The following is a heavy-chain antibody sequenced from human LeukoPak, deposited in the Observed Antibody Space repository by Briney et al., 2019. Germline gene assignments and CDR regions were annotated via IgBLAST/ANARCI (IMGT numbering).Heavy chain of an antibody. CDR3: AKIGRRCGSGNPGEIDY. CDR1: GFTFSSYG. V-gene: IGHV3-30*18. Sequence: GGSLRLSCAASGFTFSSYGMHWVRQAPGKGLEWVAVISYDGSNKYYADSVKGRFTISRDNSKNTLYLQMNSLRAEDTAVYYCAKIGRRCGSGNPGEIDYWGQGTLVTVSS. J-gene: IGHJ4*02. CDR2: ISYDGSNK. D-gene: IGHD3-10*01.